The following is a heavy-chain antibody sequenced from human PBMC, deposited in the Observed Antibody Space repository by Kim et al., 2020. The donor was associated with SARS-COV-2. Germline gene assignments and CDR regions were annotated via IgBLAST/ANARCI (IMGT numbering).Heavy chain of an antibody. V-gene: IGHV1-69*04. Sequence: AQKFQGRVTITADKSTSTAYMELSSLRSEDTAVYYCARGGGDGYGNWFDPWGQGTLVTVSS. CDR3: ARGGGDGYGNWFDP. J-gene: IGHJ5*02. D-gene: IGHD5-12*01.